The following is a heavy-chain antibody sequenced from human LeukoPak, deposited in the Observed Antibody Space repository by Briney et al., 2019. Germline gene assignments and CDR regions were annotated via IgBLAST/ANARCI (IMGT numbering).Heavy chain of an antibody. CDR1: GFTFSNGW. Sequence: GGSLRLSCTTSGFTFSNGWMSWVRQAPGKGLEWVGRIKKKTDGGTTDYAAPVKGRFTISRDDSKNTLYLQMNSLTTEDTAIYYCTTEYYYDSPGIFDYWGQGTLATVSS. J-gene: IGHJ4*02. V-gene: IGHV3-15*01. CDR3: TTEYYYDSPGIFDY. D-gene: IGHD3-22*01. CDR2: IKKKTDGGTT.